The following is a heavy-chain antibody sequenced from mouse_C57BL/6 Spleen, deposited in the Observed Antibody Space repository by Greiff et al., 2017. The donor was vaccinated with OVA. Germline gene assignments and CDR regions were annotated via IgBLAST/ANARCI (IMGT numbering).Heavy chain of an antibody. CDR3: TSTVVDYWYCDV. Sequence: EVKLQESGEGLVKPGGSLKLSCAASGFTFSSYAMSWVRQTPEKRLEWVAYISSGGDYIYYADTVTGRFTISSDTARNTLYLQMSSLKSEDTAMYYCTSTVVDYWYCDVWGTGTTVTVSS. J-gene: IGHJ1*03. V-gene: IGHV5-9-1*02. CDR2: ISSGGDYI. CDR1: GFTFSSYA. D-gene: IGHD1-1*01.